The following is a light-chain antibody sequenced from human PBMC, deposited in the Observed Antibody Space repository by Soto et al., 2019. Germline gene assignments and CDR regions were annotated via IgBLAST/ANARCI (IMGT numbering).Light chain of an antibody. V-gene: IGLV2-14*01. CDR2: DVS. CDR3: SSYTSSSTLYV. CDR1: SSDVGGYNY. J-gene: IGLJ1*01. Sequence: QSALTQPASVSGSPGQSITISCTGTSSDVGGYNYVSWYQQHPGKAPKLMIYDVSNRPSGVSNRFSGSKSGNTASLTISGLRAEDEADYYCSSYTSSSTLYVVGTGTKVTVL.